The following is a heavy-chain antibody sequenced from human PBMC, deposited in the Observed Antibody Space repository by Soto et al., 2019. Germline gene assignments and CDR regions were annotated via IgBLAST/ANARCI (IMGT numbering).Heavy chain of an antibody. CDR3: AKGGGSLWS. D-gene: IGHD3-10*01. CDR2: INHSGST. J-gene: IGHJ5*02. CDR1: GGSFSGYY. V-gene: IGHV4-34*01. Sequence: QVQLQQWGAGLLKPSETLSLTCAVYGGSFSGYYWSWIRQPPGKGLEWIGEINHSGSTNYNPSLKGRVTVSLDPSKNQFSLKLSSVTAADTAVSYCAKGGGSLWSWGQGTLVTVSS.